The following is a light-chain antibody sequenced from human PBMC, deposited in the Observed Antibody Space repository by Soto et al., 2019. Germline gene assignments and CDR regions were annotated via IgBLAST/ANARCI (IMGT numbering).Light chain of an antibody. CDR3: QQANSCPLT. CDR1: QGVSSF. J-gene: IGKJ4*01. V-gene: IGKV3-11*01. Sequence: EVEMTQSPATVSSSAGDRATLSCRASQGVSSFLAWYQQKPGKAPKLLIYDASNRPTGIPTRFSGSGSGTDFTLTISSLKSEDFAAYYCQQANSCPLTFGGGTKVDIK. CDR2: DAS.